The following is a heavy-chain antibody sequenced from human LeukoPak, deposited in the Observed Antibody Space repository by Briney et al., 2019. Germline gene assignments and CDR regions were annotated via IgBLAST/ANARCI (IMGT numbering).Heavy chain of an antibody. J-gene: IGHJ5*02. Sequence: ASVKVSCKVSEYTLTELSMHWVRQAPGKGLEWMGGFDPEDGETIYAQRFQGRVTMTEYTSTDTAYMELSSLRSEDTAVYYCATTPPAMVRGVIMENWFDPWGQGTLVTVSS. CDR2: FDPEDGET. V-gene: IGHV1-24*01. D-gene: IGHD3-10*01. CDR1: EYTLTELS. CDR3: ATTPPAMVRGVIMENWFDP.